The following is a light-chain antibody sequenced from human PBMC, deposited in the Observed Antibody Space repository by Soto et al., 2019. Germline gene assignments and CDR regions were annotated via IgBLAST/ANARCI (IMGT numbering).Light chain of an antibody. CDR2: KAS. Sequence: DIQMTQSPSTLSASVGETVTITCRASQSISSWLAWYQQKPGKAPKLLIYKASSLQSGVPSRFSGIGSGTELTLTISSLQPDDFATYYCQQYNFYSRTFGQGTKVEIK. CDR1: QSISSW. CDR3: QQYNFYSRT. V-gene: IGKV1-5*03. J-gene: IGKJ1*01.